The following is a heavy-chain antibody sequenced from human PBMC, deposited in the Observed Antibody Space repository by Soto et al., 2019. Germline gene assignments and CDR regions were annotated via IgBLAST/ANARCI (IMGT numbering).Heavy chain of an antibody. CDR1: GFTFSSYA. V-gene: IGHV3-30-3*01. CDR3: ARDADTAMAEPKMAFDI. D-gene: IGHD5-18*01. Sequence: GGSLRLSCAASGFTFSSYAMHWVRQAPGKGLEWVAVISYDGSNKYYADSVKGRFTISRDNSKNTLYLQMNSLRAEDTAVYYCARDADTAMAEPKMAFDIWGQGTMVTVSS. J-gene: IGHJ3*02. CDR2: ISYDGSNK.